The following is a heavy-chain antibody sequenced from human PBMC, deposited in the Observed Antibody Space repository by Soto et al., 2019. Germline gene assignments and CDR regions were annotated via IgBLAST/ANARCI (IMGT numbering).Heavy chain of an antibody. D-gene: IGHD4-17*01. Sequence: SETLSLTCTVSGGSISSGGYYWSWIRQHPGKGLEWIGYIYYTGSTYYNPSLKSRVTISVDTSKNQFSLKLTSVTAADTAVYYCARDEEVNYADYGGSDHYYGMDVWGQGTTVTVS. CDR1: GGSISSGGYY. CDR3: ARDEEVNYADYGGSDHYYGMDV. V-gene: IGHV4-31*03. CDR2: IYYTGST. J-gene: IGHJ6*02.